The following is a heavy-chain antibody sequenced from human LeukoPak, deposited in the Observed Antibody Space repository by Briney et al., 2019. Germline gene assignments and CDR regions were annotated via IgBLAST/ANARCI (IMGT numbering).Heavy chain of an antibody. J-gene: IGHJ6*03. CDR2: INPSGGST. CDR1: GYTFTSYY. D-gene: IGHD3-10*01. CDR3: ARDVFGGTMVRGVQFYYYYMDV. V-gene: IGHV1-46*01. Sequence: ASVKVSCKASGYTFTSYYMHWVRQAPGQGLEWMGIINPSGGSTSYAQKFQGRVTMTRDTSTSTVYMELSSLRSEDTAVYYCARDVFGGTMVRGVQFYYYYMDVWGKGTTVTISS.